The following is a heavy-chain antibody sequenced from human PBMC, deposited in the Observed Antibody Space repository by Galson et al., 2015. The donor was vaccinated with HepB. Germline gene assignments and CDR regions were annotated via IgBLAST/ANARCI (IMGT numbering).Heavy chain of an antibody. D-gene: IGHD2-15*01. CDR2: IYPGDSDT. CDR3: ARGRYCNDGTCYFDY. V-gene: IGHV5-51*03. J-gene: IGHJ4*02. Sequence: QSGAEVKKPGESLKISCKASGYNFGAHWIGWVRQMPGKGLEWMGIIYPGDSDTRYRPSFRGQVTISADKSIGTAYLQWSSLKASDTAMFYCARGRYCNDGTCYFDYWGQGTLVTVSS. CDR1: GYNFGAHW.